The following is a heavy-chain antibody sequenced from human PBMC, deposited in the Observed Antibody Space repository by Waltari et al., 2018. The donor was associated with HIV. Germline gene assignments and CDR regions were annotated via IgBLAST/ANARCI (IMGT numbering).Heavy chain of an antibody. V-gene: IGHV4-59*08. CDR2: IYYSGST. D-gene: IGHD3-22*01. CDR1: GGSISDYS. CDR3: ARHADYYDSTGYYYLFDY. Sequence: QVQLQESGPGLVKPSETLSLTCTVSGGSISDYSWTWLRQPPGKGLEWIGYIYYSGSTKYSPSLKTRVTISVDTSNNQFSLKLSSVTAADTAVYYCARHADYYDSTGYYYLFDYWGQGTLVTVSS. J-gene: IGHJ4*02.